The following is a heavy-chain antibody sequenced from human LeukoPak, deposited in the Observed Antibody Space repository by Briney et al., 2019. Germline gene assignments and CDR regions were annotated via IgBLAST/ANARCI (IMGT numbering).Heavy chain of an antibody. D-gene: IGHD1-14*01. CDR2: ISAYNGNT. Sequence: ASVKVSCKASGYTFTSYGISWVRQAPGQGREWMGWISAYNGNTNYAQKLQGRVTMTTDTSTSTAYMELRSLRSDDTAVYYCARDKPPWLDALPIDYWGQGTLVTVSS. J-gene: IGHJ4*02. V-gene: IGHV1-18*01. CDR3: ARDKPPWLDALPIDY. CDR1: GYTFTSYG.